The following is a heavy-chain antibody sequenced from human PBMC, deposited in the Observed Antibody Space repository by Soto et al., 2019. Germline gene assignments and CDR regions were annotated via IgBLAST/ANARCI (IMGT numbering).Heavy chain of an antibody. J-gene: IGHJ4*02. CDR2: VNPILSMS. D-gene: IGHD3-10*01. CDR1: GDTFSFYT. V-gene: IGHV1-69*02. Sequence: QVQMVQSGAEVKKPGSSVNVSCKASGDTFSFYTINWVRQAPGLGLEWMGRVNPILSMSNYAQKFQGRVTMTADKSTSTAYMELRSLRSEDTAFYYCATSYGSGYRAFDYWGQGALVTVSS. CDR3: ATSYGSGYRAFDY.